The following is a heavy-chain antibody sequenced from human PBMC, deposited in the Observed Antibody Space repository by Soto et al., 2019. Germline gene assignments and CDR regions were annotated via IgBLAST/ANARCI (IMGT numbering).Heavy chain of an antibody. CDR2: IYYSGST. J-gene: IGHJ4*02. CDR1: GGSISRGDYY. V-gene: IGHV4-31*03. Sequence: SENLSLTCTVSGGSISRGDYYWSWLRQVPGKGLEWIGYIYYSGSTYYNPSLKSRVAMSVDTSKNQFSLKLSSVTAADTAIYYCAREGRISAVGPFANWGQGPLV. CDR3: AREGRISAVGPFAN. D-gene: IGHD6-13*01.